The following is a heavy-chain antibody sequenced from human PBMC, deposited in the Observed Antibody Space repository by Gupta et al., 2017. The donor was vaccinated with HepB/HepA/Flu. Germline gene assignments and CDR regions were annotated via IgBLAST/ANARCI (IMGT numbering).Heavy chain of an antibody. CDR3: ASLKDTGGY. D-gene: IGHD2-15*01. Sequence: QVPLQESGPALVKPSETLSLTCTVSGGSISSYYWSLIRQPPGKGLEWMGYIYYSGRTNYNPSLKSRVTISVDTSKNQFSLKLSSVTAADTAVYYCASLKDTGGYWGQGTLVTVSS. CDR2: IYYSGRT. V-gene: IGHV4-59*01. CDR1: GGSISSYY. J-gene: IGHJ4*02.